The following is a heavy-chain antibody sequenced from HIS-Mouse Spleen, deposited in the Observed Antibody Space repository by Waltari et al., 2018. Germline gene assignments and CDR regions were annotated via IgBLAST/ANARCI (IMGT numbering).Heavy chain of an antibody. V-gene: IGHV4-39*07. CDR3: AREIPYSSSWYDWYFDL. J-gene: IGHJ2*01. Sequence: QLQLQESGPGLVKPSETLSLTCTVSGGSISSSSYYLGWIRQPPGKGVEWIGSIYYSGSTYYNPSLKSRVPISVDTSKNQFSLKLSSVTAADTAVYYCAREIPYSSSWYDWYFDLWGRGTLVTVSS. CDR2: IYYSGST. CDR1: GGSISSSSYY. D-gene: IGHD6-13*01.